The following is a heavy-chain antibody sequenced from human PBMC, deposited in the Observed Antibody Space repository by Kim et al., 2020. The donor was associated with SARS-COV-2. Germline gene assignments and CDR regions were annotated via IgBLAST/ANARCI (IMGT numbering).Heavy chain of an antibody. V-gene: IGHV4-61*02. Sequence: SETLSLTCTVSGGSISSGSYYWSWIRQPAGKGLEWIGRIYTSGSTNYNPSLKSRVTISVDTSKNQFSLKLSSVTAADTAVYYCARGRVASQRLFDYWGQGTLVTVSS. CDR1: GGSISSGSYY. J-gene: IGHJ4*02. CDR3: ARGRVASQRLFDY. D-gene: IGHD6-25*01. CDR2: IYTSGST.